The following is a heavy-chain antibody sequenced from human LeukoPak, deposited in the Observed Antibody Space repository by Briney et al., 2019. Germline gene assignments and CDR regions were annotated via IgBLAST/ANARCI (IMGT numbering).Heavy chain of an antibody. J-gene: IGHJ4*02. CDR2: IIPIFGTA. V-gene: IGHV1-69*13. CDR3: ASPATRGYSYGYAR. D-gene: IGHD5-18*01. Sequence: GASVKVSCKASGGTFSSYAISWVRQAPGQGFEWMGGIIPIFGTANYAQKFQGRVTITADESTSTAYMELSSLRSEDTAVYYCASPATRGYSYGYARWGQGTLVTVSS. CDR1: GGTFSSYA.